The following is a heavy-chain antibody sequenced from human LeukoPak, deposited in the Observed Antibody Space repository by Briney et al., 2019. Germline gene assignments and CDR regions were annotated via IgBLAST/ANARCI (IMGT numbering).Heavy chain of an antibody. CDR1: GYSIGSGYF. Sequence: SETLSLTCAVSGYSIGSGYFWGWIRQPPAKGLEWIGSIYHSGTTFYNPSLKGRVTISIDTSKNQLALRLSSVTAVDTAVYFCAGQGREVLTQNDDWGQGILVTVSS. CDR2: IYHSGTT. D-gene: IGHD3-9*01. V-gene: IGHV4-38-2*01. CDR3: AGQGREVLTQNDD. J-gene: IGHJ4*02.